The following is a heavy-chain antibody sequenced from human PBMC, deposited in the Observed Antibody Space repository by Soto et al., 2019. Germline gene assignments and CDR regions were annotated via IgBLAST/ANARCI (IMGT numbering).Heavy chain of an antibody. D-gene: IGHD3-9*01. Sequence: GGSLRLSCAASGFTFSSYAMSWVRQAPGKGLEWVSAISGSGGSTYYADSVKGRFTISRDNSKNTLYLQMNSLRAEDTAVYYCAKAPTYYDILTGYSPHYYYYYGMDVWGQGTTVTVSS. J-gene: IGHJ6*02. CDR3: AKAPTYYDILTGYSPHYYYYYGMDV. CDR2: ISGSGGST. V-gene: IGHV3-23*01. CDR1: GFTFSSYA.